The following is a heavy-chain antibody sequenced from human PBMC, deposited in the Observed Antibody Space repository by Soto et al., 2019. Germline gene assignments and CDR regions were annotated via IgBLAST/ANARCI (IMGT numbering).Heavy chain of an antibody. CDR2: IIPIFGTA. J-gene: IGHJ6*02. D-gene: IGHD5-18*01. CDR1: GGTFSSNA. CDR3: ARSRGYSYGFTGLVDYGMDV. V-gene: IGHV1-69*13. Sequence: GASVKPSCKDCGGTFSSNAISWVRQAPEQGLEWMGGIIPIFGTANYAQKFQGRVTITADESTSTAYMELSSLRSEDTAVYYCARSRGYSYGFTGLVDYGMDVWGQGTTVTVSS.